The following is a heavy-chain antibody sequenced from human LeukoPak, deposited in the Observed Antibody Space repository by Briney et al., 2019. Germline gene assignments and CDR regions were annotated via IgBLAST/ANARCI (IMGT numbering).Heavy chain of an antibody. CDR2: INHSGST. Sequence: SETLSLTCAVYGGSFSGYYWSWIRQPPGRGLEWIGEINHSGSTNYNPSLKSRVTISVDTSKNQLSLKLSSVTAADTAVYYCAREGRYSSGWYARTFDYWGQGTLVTVSS. D-gene: IGHD6-19*01. V-gene: IGHV4-34*01. CDR1: GGSFSGYY. J-gene: IGHJ4*02. CDR3: AREGRYSSGWYARTFDY.